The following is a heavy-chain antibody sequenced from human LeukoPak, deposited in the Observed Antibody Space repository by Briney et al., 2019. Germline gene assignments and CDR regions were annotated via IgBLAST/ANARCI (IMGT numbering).Heavy chain of an antibody. CDR1: GFIFSSYT. V-gene: IGHV3-48*01. D-gene: IGHD2-15*01. CDR2: ITSSTSTI. J-gene: IGHJ4*02. CDR3: AKVAVVVAATGLWNYYFDH. Sequence: PGGSLRLSCAASGFIFSSYTMNWVRQAPGKGLEWVSYITSSTSTIYYADSVKGRFTISRDNAKNSLYLQMNSLRAEDTAVYYCAKVAVVVAATGLWNYYFDHWGQGTLVTVSS.